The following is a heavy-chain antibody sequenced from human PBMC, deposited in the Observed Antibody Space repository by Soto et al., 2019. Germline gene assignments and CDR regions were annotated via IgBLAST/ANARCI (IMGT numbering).Heavy chain of an antibody. CDR1: GFTFSSYA. J-gene: IGHJ3*02. CDR2: ISGSGGST. V-gene: IGHV3-23*01. Sequence: EVQLLESGGGLVQPGGSLRLSCAASGFTFSSYAMSWVRQAPGKGLEWVSAISGSGGSTYYADSVKGRFTMSRDKSKNTLYLQMNSLRAEDTAVYYCAKDGTYYYDSSGFDAFDIWGQGTMVTVSS. D-gene: IGHD3-22*01. CDR3: AKDGTYYYDSSGFDAFDI.